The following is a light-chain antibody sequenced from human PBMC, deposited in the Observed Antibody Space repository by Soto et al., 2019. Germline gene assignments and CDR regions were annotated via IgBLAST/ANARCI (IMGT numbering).Light chain of an antibody. CDR2: DVS. V-gene: IGLV2-14*03. J-gene: IGLJ1*01. CDR1: SSDVGGYDF. CDR3: SSYTSISTYV. Sequence: QSALTQPASVSGSPGQSITIPCTGTSSDVGGYDFVSWYQHHPGKAPRLMIYDVSHRPSGVSDRFSASKSGNTASLTISGLLAEDEADYYCSSYTSISTYVFGTGTKLTVL.